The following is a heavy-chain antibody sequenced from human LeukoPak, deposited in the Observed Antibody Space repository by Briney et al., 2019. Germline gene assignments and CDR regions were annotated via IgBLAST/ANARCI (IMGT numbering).Heavy chain of an antibody. V-gene: IGHV1-69*13. CDR1: GGTFSSYA. Sequence: VASVKVSCKASGGTFSSYAISWVRQAPGQGLEWMGGIIPIFGTANYAQKFQGRVTITADESTSTAYMELSSLRSEDTAVYYCASRYGSGSSSWDYYYYYYMDVWGKGTTVTVSS. J-gene: IGHJ6*03. D-gene: IGHD6-13*01. CDR2: IIPIFGTA. CDR3: ASRYGSGSSSWDYYYYYYMDV.